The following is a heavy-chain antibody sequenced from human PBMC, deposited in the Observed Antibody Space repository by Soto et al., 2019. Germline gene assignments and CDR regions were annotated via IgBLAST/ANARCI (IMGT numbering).Heavy chain of an antibody. CDR1: GFAFSSYC. V-gene: IGHV3-33*01. CDR3: ARGGYSYGYRLGYFDY. CDR2: IWYDGSNK. D-gene: IGHD5-18*01. Sequence: LRLSCAASGFAFSSYCMHWVRQAPGKGLEWVAVIWYDGSNKYYADSVKGRFTISRDNSKNTLYLQMNSLRAEDTAVYYCARGGYSYGYRLGYFDYWGQGTLVTVSS. J-gene: IGHJ4*02.